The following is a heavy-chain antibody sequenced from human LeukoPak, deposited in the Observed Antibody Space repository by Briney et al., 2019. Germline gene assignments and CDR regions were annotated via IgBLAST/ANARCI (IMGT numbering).Heavy chain of an antibody. V-gene: IGHV3-49*04. CDR1: GFIFGDYN. J-gene: IGHJ4*02. CDR2: VRAKIHDGTT. D-gene: IGHD3-10*01. CDR3: SRGQKDPYGPEFDY. Sequence: QPGQSLRLSCTTSGFIFGDYNMNWVRQARGKGLEWVGYVRAKIHDGTTDLAASVKGRFTISRDDSKCIAYLQMTSLISEDTAVYYCSRGQKDPYGPEFDYWGQGTLVTFSS.